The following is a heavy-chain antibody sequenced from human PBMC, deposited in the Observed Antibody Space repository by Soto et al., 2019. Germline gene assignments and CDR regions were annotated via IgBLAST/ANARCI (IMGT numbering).Heavy chain of an antibody. D-gene: IGHD5-18*01. CDR3: AKDGAIQIWTTPEGGMDV. CDR1: GFTFSSYA. CDR2: ISGSGGST. J-gene: IGHJ6*02. Sequence: LRLSCAASGFTFSSYAMSWVRQAPGKGLDWVSAISGSGGSTYYSDSVKGRFTISRDNSKNTLYLQMNSLRAEDTAVYYCAKDGAIQIWTTPEGGMDVCGQGTTVSVFS. V-gene: IGHV3-23*01.